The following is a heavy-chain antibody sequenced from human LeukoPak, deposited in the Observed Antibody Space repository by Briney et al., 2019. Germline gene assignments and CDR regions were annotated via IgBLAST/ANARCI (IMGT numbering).Heavy chain of an antibody. V-gene: IGHV1-69*01. CDR1: GGTFSSYA. CDR3: ARDLYYYGSGSYYNRDYYYYMDV. J-gene: IGHJ6*03. Sequence: SVKVSCKASGGTFSSYAISWVRQAPGQGLEWMGGIIPIFGTANYAQKFQGRVTITADESTSTAYMELSSLRSEDTAVYYCARDLYYYGSGSYYNRDYYYYMDVWGKGTTVTISS. CDR2: IIPIFGTA. D-gene: IGHD3-10*01.